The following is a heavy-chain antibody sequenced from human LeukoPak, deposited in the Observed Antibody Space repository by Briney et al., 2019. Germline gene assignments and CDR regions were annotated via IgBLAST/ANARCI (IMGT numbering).Heavy chain of an antibody. V-gene: IGHV1-8*01. CDR1: GYTFTSYD. Sequence: ASVKVSCTASGYTFTSYDFNWVRQAPGQGLEWLGWMNPNSGDIGYAQRFQGRVSMTRDTSITTAYMELSSLRSDDTAIYYCARNTPNYGDFDFWGQGTLVTVSS. D-gene: IGHD4-17*01. CDR2: MNPNSGDI. CDR3: ARNTPNYGDFDF. J-gene: IGHJ4*02.